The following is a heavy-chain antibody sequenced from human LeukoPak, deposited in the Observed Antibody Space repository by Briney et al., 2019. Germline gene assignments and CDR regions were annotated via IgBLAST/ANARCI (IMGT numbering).Heavy chain of an antibody. Sequence: GESLKISCKGSGYSFTSYWISWVRQVPGKGLEWMGRIDPSDSYTNYSPSFQGHVTISADKSISTAYLQWSSLKASDTAMYYCARHNGGYSDYYYGMDVWGQGTTVTVSS. V-gene: IGHV5-10-1*01. D-gene: IGHD5-12*01. CDR2: IDPSDSYT. CDR1: GYSFTSYW. CDR3: ARHNGGYSDYYYGMDV. J-gene: IGHJ6*02.